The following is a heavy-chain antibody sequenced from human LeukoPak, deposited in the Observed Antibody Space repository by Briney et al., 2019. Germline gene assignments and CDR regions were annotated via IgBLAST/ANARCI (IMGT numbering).Heavy chain of an antibody. J-gene: IGHJ4*02. CDR1: GFTFSSYA. V-gene: IGHV3-23*01. CDR2: ISDNGDDT. CDR3: AKGYYGNYVAVDY. D-gene: IGHD4-11*01. Sequence: GGSLRLSCAASGFTFSSYAMIWVRQAPGKGLDWVSSISDNGDDTYYADSAKGRFTISRDKSTNTLYLQMNSLRADDTAVYYCAKGYYGNYVAVDYWGQGTLVTVSS.